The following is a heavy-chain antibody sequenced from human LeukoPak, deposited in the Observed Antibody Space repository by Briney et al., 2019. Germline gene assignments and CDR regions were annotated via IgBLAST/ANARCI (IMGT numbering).Heavy chain of an antibody. V-gene: IGHV3-21*01. Sequence: GGSLRLSCAASGFTFSSYSMNWVRQAPGKGLEWVSSISSSSSYIYYADSVKGRFTISRDNAKNSLYLQMNSLRAEDTAVYYCARDVCSSTSCYAFDFWGQGTLVTVSS. D-gene: IGHD2-2*01. CDR1: GFTFSSYS. CDR2: ISSSSSYI. J-gene: IGHJ4*02. CDR3: ARDVCSSTSCYAFDF.